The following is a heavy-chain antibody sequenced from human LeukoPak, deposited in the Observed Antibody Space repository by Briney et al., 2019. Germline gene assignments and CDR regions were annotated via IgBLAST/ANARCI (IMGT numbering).Heavy chain of an antibody. D-gene: IGHD4-17*01. J-gene: IGHJ4*02. Sequence: GGSLRLSCAASGFTFSNAWMSWVRQAPGKGLEWVAVISYDGSNKYYADSVKGRFTISRDNSKNTLYLQMNSLRAEDTAVYYCARGNSYGDYVGYWGQGTLVTVSS. V-gene: IGHV3-30-3*01. CDR1: GFTFSNAW. CDR3: ARGNSYGDYVGY. CDR2: ISYDGSNK.